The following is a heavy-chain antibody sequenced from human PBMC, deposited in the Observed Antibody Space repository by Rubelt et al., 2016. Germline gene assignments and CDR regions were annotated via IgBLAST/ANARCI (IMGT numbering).Heavy chain of an antibody. CDR2: ISYDGRNN. CDR1: GFPFSSYA. J-gene: IGHJ5*02. CDR3: AQAQRLRPDTAGPLLS. Sequence: VESGGGVVQPGRSLRLSCAVSGFPFSSYAMHWVRQAPGKGLEWVSVISYDGRNNYYADSVKGRFTISRDNSKNTLYLQMNSLRAEDTPIYFCAQAQRLRPDTAGPLLSWGRGTLVTVSS. D-gene: IGHD5-18*01. V-gene: IGHV3-30*14.